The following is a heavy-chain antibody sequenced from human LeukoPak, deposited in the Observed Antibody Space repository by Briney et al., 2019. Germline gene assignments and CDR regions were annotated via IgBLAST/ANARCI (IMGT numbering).Heavy chain of an antibody. CDR1: GYSFTSYW. V-gene: IGHV5-51*01. CDR2: IYPGDSDT. D-gene: IGHD6-19*01. CDR3: ARTSYSSGWNY. Sequence: GESLKVSCKGSGYSFTSYWIGWVRQMPGKGLEWMGIIYPGDSDTRYSPSLQGQVTISADKSISTAYLQWSSLKASDTAMYYCARTSYSSGWNYWGQGTLVTVSS. J-gene: IGHJ4*02.